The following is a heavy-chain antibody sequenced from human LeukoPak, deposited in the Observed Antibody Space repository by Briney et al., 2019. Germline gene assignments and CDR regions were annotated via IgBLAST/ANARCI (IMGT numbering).Heavy chain of an antibody. V-gene: IGHV3-33*06. D-gene: IGHD5-24*01. CDR2: IWHDGSNK. Sequence: GGSLRLSCAASGLTFSSHAMHWVRQAPGKGLEWVAVIWHDGSNKYYADSVKGRFTISRDNSKNMLYLEMSSLKAEDTAVYYCAKGLGKDGYTSSPDSWGQGTLVTVSS. J-gene: IGHJ4*02. CDR3: AKGLGKDGYTSSPDS. CDR1: GLTFSSHA.